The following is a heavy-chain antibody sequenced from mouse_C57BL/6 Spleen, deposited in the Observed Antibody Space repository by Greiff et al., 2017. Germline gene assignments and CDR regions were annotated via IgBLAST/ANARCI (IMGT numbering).Heavy chain of an antibody. Sequence: VQLVESGAELVKPGASVKISCKASGYAFSSYWMNWVKQRPGKGLEWIGQIYPGDGDTNYNGKFKGKATLTADKSSSTAYMQLSSLTSEDSAVYFCARSLYDYDVGDYWGQGTSVTVSS. CDR3: ARSLYDYDVGDY. CDR2: IYPGDGDT. CDR1: GYAFSSYW. J-gene: IGHJ4*01. V-gene: IGHV1-80*01. D-gene: IGHD2-4*01.